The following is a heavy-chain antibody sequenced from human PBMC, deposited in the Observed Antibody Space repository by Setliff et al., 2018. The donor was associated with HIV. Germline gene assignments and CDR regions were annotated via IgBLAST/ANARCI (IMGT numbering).Heavy chain of an antibody. Sequence: GGSLRLSCVASGFTFSSYCMDWFRQAPGKGLEWVSAFSGSADSTYYAHSVRGRFTISRDNSKNTLYLQMNRLRVEDTAVYYCAKDGISGGAYPPYYFDYWGDGTLVTVSS. CDR3: AKDGISGGAYPPYYFDY. J-gene: IGHJ4*01. V-gene: IGHV3-23*01. CDR1: GFTFSSYC. CDR2: FSGSADST. D-gene: IGHD2-15*01.